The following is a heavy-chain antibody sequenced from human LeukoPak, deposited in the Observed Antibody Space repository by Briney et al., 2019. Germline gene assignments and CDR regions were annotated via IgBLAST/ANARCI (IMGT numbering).Heavy chain of an antibody. J-gene: IGHJ4*02. D-gene: IGHD3-22*01. CDR1: GGSFSGYY. Sequence: SETLSLTCAVYGGSFSGYYWSWIRQPPGKGLEWIGEINHSGSTYYNPSLKSRVTISVDTSKNQFSLKLSSVTAADTAVYYCARYDSSGYVCWGQGTLVTVSS. CDR2: INHSGST. CDR3: ARYDSSGYVC. V-gene: IGHV4-34*01.